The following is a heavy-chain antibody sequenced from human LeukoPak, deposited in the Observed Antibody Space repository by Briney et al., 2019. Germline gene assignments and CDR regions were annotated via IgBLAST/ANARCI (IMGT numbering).Heavy chain of an antibody. CDR2: LYYSGST. CDR3: ARRLIGFDT. D-gene: IGHD3-22*01. V-gene: IGHV4-59*08. J-gene: IGHJ5*02. CDR1: GGSISSYY. Sequence: SETLSLTCTVSGGSISSYYWSWIRQPPGKGLEWIGYLYYSGSTNSNPSLKSRVTISVDTSKNQFSLKLTSVTAADTAVYYCARRLIGFDTWGQGTLVTVSS.